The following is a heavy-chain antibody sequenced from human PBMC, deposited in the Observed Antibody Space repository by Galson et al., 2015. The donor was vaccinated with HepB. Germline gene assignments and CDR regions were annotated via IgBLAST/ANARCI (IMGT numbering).Heavy chain of an antibody. CDR3: ARSRRATYYDILTGYYIGAFDI. V-gene: IGHV5-51*01. Sequence: QSGAEVKKPGESLKISCKGSGYSFTSYWIGWVRQMSGKGLEWMGTIYPGDSDTRYSPSFQGQVTISADKSISTAYLQWSSLKASDTAMYYCARSRRATYYDILTGYYIGAFDIWGQGTMVTVSS. D-gene: IGHD3-9*01. CDR2: IYPGDSDT. CDR1: GYSFTSYW. J-gene: IGHJ3*02.